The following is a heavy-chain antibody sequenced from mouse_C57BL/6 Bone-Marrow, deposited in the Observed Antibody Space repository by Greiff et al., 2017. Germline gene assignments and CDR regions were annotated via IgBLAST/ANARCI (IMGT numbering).Heavy chain of an antibody. CDR1: GFTFSDYG. D-gene: IGHD3-3*01. J-gene: IGHJ2*01. CDR2: ISSGSSTI. Sequence: EVQRVESGGGLVKPGGSLKLSCAASGFTFSDYGMHWVRQAPEKGLEWVAYISSGSSTIYYADTVKGRFPISRDNAKNTLFLQMTSLRSEDTAMYYCARYLGDYWGQGTTLTVSS. CDR3: ARYLGDY. V-gene: IGHV5-17*01.